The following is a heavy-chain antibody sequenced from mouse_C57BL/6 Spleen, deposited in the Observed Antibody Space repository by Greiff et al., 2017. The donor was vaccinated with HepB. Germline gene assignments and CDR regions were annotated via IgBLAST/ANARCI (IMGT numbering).Heavy chain of an antibody. V-gene: IGHV14-4*01. CDR2: IDPENGDT. D-gene: IGHD2-2*01. J-gene: IGHJ2*01. CDR1: GFNIKDDY. CDR3: TTLMVTTFDY. Sequence: VQLQQSGAELVRPGASVKLSCTASGFNIKDDYMHWVKQRPEQGLEWIGWIDPENGDTEYASKFQGKATITSDTSSNTAYLQLSSLTSEDTAVYYCTTLMVTTFDYWGQGTTLTVSS.